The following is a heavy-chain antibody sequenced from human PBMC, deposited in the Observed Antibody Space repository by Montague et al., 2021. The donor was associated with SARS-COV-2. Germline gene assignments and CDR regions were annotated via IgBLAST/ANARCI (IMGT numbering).Heavy chain of an antibody. D-gene: IGHD5-24*01. CDR1: GFTFSSYG. J-gene: IGHJ4*02. CDR2: IWNGGRYR. CDR3: ARDDSRDGNNFDY. Sequence: SLRLSCAASGFTFSSYGMHWVRQAPGKGLEWVAVIWNGGRYRFHADSVKGRFAISRDNSKNTLYLEMNTLRAEDTALYYCARDDSRDGNNFDYWGQGALVTVSS. V-gene: IGHV3-33*01.